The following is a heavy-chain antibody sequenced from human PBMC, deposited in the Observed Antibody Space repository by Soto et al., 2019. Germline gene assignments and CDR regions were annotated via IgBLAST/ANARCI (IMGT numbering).Heavy chain of an antibody. CDR2: ISSSSSTI. CDR3: ARDHVGYYYYYMDV. V-gene: IGHV3-48*01. Sequence: EVQLVESGGGLVQPGGSLRLSCAASGFTFSSYSMNWVRQAPGKGLEWVSYISSSSSTIYYADSVKGRFTISRDNAKNSLYLQMSSLRAEDTAVYYCARDHVGYYYYYMDVWGKGTTVTVSS. CDR1: GFTFSSYS. J-gene: IGHJ6*03. D-gene: IGHD1-26*01.